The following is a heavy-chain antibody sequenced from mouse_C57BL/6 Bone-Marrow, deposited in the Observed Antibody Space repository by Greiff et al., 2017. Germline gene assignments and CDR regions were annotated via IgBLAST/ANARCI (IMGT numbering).Heavy chain of an antibody. CDR3: ARYGGYFPRDD. D-gene: IGHD1-1*01. V-gene: IGHV1-42*01. CDR2: INPSTGGT. J-gene: IGHJ4*01. CDR1: GYSFPGYY. Sequence: EVQLQQSGPELVKPGASVKISCKASGYSFPGYYMNWVKQSPEKSLEWIGEINPSTGGTTSNQKFKAKATLTVDKSSSTAYMQLKSLTSEDSAVYYCARYGGYFPRDDWGQGTSVTVAS.